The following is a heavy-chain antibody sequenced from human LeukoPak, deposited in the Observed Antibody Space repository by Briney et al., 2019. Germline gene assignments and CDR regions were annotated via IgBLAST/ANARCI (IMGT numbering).Heavy chain of an antibody. V-gene: IGHV4-4*02. Sequence: MPSETLSLTCAVSGGSISSSNWWSWVRQPPGKGLEWIGEIYHSGSTNYNPSLKSRVTISVDTSKNQFSLKLSSVTAADTAVYYCARHSSGYYTPFDYWGQGTLVTVSS. CDR3: ARHSSGYYTPFDY. D-gene: IGHD3-22*01. CDR1: GGSISSSNW. CDR2: IYHSGST. J-gene: IGHJ4*02.